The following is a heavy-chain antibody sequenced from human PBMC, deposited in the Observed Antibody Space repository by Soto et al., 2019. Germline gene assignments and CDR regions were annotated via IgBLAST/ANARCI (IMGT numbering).Heavy chain of an antibody. V-gene: IGHV2-70*11. CDR1: GFSLNTSGVC. J-gene: IGHJ4*02. Sequence: SSPTLVNPTQTLTLTCTFSGFSLNTSGVCVSWIRQPPGKALEWLARIDWDDDKSYTTSLKTRLTISKDTSKNQVVLTMTNLVPVVTATYYCARGRVSFDYWGQGTLVTVSS. D-gene: IGHD6-13*01. CDR2: IDWDDDK. CDR3: ARGRVSFDY.